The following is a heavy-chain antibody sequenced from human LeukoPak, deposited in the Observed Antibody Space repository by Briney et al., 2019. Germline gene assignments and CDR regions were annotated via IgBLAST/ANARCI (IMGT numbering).Heavy chain of an antibody. D-gene: IGHD2-2*01. Sequence: GGSLRLSCAASGFTFDDYGMSWVRQAPGKGLEWASGINWNGGSTGHADSVKGRFTISRDNAKNSLYLQMNSLRAEDTALYHCARGSCSSTSCFYFDYWGQGTLVTVSS. CDR2: INWNGGST. CDR3: ARGSCSSTSCFYFDY. V-gene: IGHV3-20*01. J-gene: IGHJ4*02. CDR1: GFTFDDYG.